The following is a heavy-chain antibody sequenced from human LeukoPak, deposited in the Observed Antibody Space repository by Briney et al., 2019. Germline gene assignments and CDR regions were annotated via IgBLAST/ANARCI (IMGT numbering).Heavy chain of an antibody. CDR2: IDWDDDK. CDR3: ARATYYYDSSGYDAFDI. J-gene: IGHJ3*02. V-gene: IGHV2-70*11. CDR1: GFSLSTSGMC. D-gene: IGHD3-22*01. Sequence: SGPTLVKPTQTLTLTCTFSGFSLSTSGMCVSWIRQPPGKALEWLARIDWDDDKHYSTSLKTRLTISKDTSKNQVVLTMTNMDPVGTATYYCARATYYYDSSGYDAFDIWGQGTMVTVSS.